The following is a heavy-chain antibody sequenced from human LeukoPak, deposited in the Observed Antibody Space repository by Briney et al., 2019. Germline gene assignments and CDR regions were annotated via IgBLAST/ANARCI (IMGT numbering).Heavy chain of an antibody. CDR3: ARLGFRYGYYYYGMDV. V-gene: IGHV4-4*02. CDR2: IYHSGST. D-gene: IGHD1-14*01. Sequence: SGTLSLTCAVSGGSISSSNWWSWVRQPPGKGLEWIGEIYHSGSTNYNPSLKSRVTISVDKSKNQFSLKLSSVTAADTAVYYCARLGFRYGYYYYGMDVWGQGTTVTVSS. CDR1: GGSISSSNW. J-gene: IGHJ6*02.